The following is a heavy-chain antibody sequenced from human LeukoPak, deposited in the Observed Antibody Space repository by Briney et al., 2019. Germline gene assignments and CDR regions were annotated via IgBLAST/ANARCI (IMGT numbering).Heavy chain of an antibody. D-gene: IGHD2-2*01. CDR1: GFTFSSYS. Sequence: GESLRLSCAASGFTFSSYSMNWVRQAPGKGLEWVSSISSSSSYIYYADSVKGRFTISRDNAKNSLYLQMNSLRAEDTAVYYCARDRASRVVVPAVKQVSDYWGQGTLVTVSS. J-gene: IGHJ4*02. CDR2: ISSSSSYI. V-gene: IGHV3-21*01. CDR3: ARDRASRVVVPAVKQVSDY.